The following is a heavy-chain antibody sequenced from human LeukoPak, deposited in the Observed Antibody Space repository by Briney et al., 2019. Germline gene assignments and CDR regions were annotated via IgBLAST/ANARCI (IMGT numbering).Heavy chain of an antibody. CDR2: IYISGST. CDR3: AREQSYESSDADRFDY. J-gene: IGHJ4*02. CDR1: GDSISGYF. V-gene: IGHV4-4*07. D-gene: IGHD3-22*01. Sequence: SSETLSLTCTVSGDSISGYFWSWIRQSAGKGLEWIGHIYISGSTDFNPSLKSRVTMSVDTPKNQFSLRLSSVTAADTAIYYCAREQSYESSDADRFDYWGRGIVVTVSS.